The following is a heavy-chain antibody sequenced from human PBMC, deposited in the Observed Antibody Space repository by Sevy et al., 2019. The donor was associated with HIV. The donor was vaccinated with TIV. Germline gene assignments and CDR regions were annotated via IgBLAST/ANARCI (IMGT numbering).Heavy chain of an antibody. Sequence: SETLSLTCTVSGGSISSYYWSWIRQPPGKGLEWIGYIYYSGSTNYNPSLKSRVTISVDTSKNQFSLKLSSVIAADTAVYYCARVVKDGYNSYYFDYWGQGTLVTVSS. J-gene: IGHJ4*02. CDR1: GGSISSYY. V-gene: IGHV4-59*13. CDR3: ARVVKDGYNSYYFDY. CDR2: IYYSGST. D-gene: IGHD5-12*01.